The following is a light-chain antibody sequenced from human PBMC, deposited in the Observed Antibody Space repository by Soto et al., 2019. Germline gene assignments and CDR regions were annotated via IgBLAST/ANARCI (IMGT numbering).Light chain of an antibody. J-gene: IGKJ5*01. CDR2: AAS. Sequence: EVVVTQSPATLSLSTGERATLSCRASQNISVYLAWYRQKPGQAPTRLIYAASNRATGIPARFSGSGSGTDFTLTISSLQPDDFATYFCQQHRTYSTFGQGTRLEIK. CDR1: QNISVY. CDR3: QQHRTYST. V-gene: IGKV3-11*01.